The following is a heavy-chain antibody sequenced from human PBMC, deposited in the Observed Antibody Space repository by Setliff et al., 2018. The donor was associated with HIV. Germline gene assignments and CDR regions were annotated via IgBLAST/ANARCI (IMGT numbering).Heavy chain of an antibody. D-gene: IGHD2-15*01. Sequence: ASVKVSCKASGYTLTDFYIHWVRQAPGQGLEWMGWIDPDKGDTGYAHNFQGRVIMTRDTSTSTVYMELHWLTSDDTAVYYCERVAHRLSGGIDYRGQGTQVTVSS. CDR3: ERVAHRLSGGIDY. CDR2: IDPDKGDT. CDR1: GYTLTDFY. V-gene: IGHV1-2*02. J-gene: IGHJ4*02.